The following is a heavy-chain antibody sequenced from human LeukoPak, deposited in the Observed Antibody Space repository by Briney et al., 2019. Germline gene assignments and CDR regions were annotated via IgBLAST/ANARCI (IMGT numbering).Heavy chain of an antibody. Sequence: SETLSLTCAVYGGSFSGYYWSWIRQPPGKGLEWTGEINHSGSTNYNPSLKSRVTISVDTSKNQFSLKLSSVTAADTAVYYCARATVMFDYWGQGTLVTVSS. CDR3: ARATVMFDY. J-gene: IGHJ4*02. CDR1: GGSFSGYY. V-gene: IGHV4-34*01. D-gene: IGHD4-17*01. CDR2: INHSGST.